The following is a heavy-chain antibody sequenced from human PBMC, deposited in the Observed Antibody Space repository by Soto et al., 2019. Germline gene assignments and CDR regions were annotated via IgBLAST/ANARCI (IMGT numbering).Heavy chain of an antibody. CDR1: GYTFTSYG. CDR3: AHIAAADPLRMDV. V-gene: IGHV1-18*01. Sequence: ASVKVSCKASGYTFTSYGISWVRQAPGQGLEWMGWISAYNGNTNYAQKLQGRVTMTTDTSTSTVYMELSSLRSEDTAVYYCAHIAAADPLRMDVWGKGTTVTVSS. D-gene: IGHD6-13*01. J-gene: IGHJ6*03. CDR2: ISAYNGNT.